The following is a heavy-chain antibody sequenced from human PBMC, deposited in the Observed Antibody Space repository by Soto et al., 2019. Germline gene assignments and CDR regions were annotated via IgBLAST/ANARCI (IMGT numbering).Heavy chain of an antibody. D-gene: IGHD3-16*02. V-gene: IGHV3-15*01. CDR2: IKSKTDGGTT. Sequence: EVQLVESGGVLVKPGGSLRLSCAASGFTFSNAWMSCVRQAPGKGLEWVGSIKSKTDGGTTDYAAPVKGRFTIARDDSKNTMYLQMNSLKHADTAEYYCTTPPIMITFGGVVGYWGQGTLVTVSS. CDR1: GFTFSNAW. J-gene: IGHJ4*02. CDR3: TTPPIMITFGGVVGY.